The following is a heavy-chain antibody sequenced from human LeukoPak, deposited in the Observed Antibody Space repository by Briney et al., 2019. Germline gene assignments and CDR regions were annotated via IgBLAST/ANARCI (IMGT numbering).Heavy chain of an antibody. D-gene: IGHD2-15*01. J-gene: IGHJ3*02. Sequence: GGSLRLSCAASVFTFSSYSMNWVRQARGKGLEWVSSISSSSSYIYYADSVKGRFTISRDNAKNSLYLQMNSLRAEDTAVYYCAREAIDIVVVVAAHDAFDIWGQGTMVTVSS. CDR1: VFTFSSYS. V-gene: IGHV3-21*01. CDR2: ISSSSSYI. CDR3: AREAIDIVVVVAAHDAFDI.